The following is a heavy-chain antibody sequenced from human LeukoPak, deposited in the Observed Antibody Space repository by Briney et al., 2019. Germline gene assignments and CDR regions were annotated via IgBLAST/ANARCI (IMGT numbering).Heavy chain of an antibody. J-gene: IGHJ4*02. CDR3: ARDIWCSGGSCYSPFDY. D-gene: IGHD2-15*01. Sequence: GGSLRLSCAASGFTFNNYGMNWVRQAPGKGLEWVSYISSNTRTIDYADSVKGRFTISRDNAKTSLYLQMNSLRAEDTAVYYCARDIWCSGGSCYSPFDYWGQGTLVTVSS. CDR1: GFTFNNYG. CDR2: ISSNTRTI. V-gene: IGHV3-48*01.